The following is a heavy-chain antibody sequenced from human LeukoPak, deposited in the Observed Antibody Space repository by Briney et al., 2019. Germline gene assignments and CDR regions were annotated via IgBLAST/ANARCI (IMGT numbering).Heavy chain of an antibody. CDR3: ARGPTRANSTDY. V-gene: IGHV3-23*01. Sequence: GGSLRLSCSASGFTFSSYAMSWVRQAPGKGLEWVSAIRGSGGSTYYADSVKGRFTISRDNSKNTPYLQMNSLRAEDTAVYYCARGPTRANSTDYWGQGALVTVSS. D-gene: IGHD2/OR15-2a*01. CDR2: IRGSGGST. J-gene: IGHJ4*02. CDR1: GFTFSSYA.